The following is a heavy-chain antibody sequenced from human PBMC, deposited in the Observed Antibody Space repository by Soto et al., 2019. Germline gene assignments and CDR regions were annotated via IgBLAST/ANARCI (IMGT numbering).Heavy chain of an antibody. CDR1: GGSFSGYY. CDR2: INHSGST. CDR3: ARRFYGDYDFDY. Sequence: WETLSLTCAFYGGSFSGYYWSWIRQPPGKGLEWIGEINHSGSTNYNPSLKSRVTISVDTSKNKFSLKLSSVTAADTAVYYCARRFYGDYDFDYWGQGTLFIVSS. J-gene: IGHJ4*02. V-gene: IGHV4-34*01. D-gene: IGHD4-17*01.